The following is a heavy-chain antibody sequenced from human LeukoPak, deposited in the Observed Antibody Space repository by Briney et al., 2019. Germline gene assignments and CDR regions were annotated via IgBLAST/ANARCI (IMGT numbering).Heavy chain of an antibody. J-gene: IGHJ6*04. Sequence: SVKVSCKASGGTFSSYAISWVRQAPGQGLEWMGGIIPIFGTANYAQKFQGRVTITADESKSTAYMELSSLRSEDTAVYYCAVGKDIVVVPAASMLVSYYGMDVWGKGTTVTVSS. CDR3: AVGKDIVVVPAASMLVSYYGMDV. D-gene: IGHD2-2*01. V-gene: IGHV1-69*13. CDR2: IIPIFGTA. CDR1: GGTFSSYA.